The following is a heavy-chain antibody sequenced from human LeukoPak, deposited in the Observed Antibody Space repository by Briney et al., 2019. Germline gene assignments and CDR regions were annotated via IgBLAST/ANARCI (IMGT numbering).Heavy chain of an antibody. J-gene: IGHJ3*01. CDR3: TTSHRGV. CDR2: IKSKTDGGTT. CDR1: GFTFSTAW. V-gene: IGHV3-15*07. Sequence: PGGSLRLSCAASGFTFSTAWMNWVRQAPGKGLEWVGRIKSKTDGGTTDHAEPVKGRFTISRDDSRNMLYLQMNSLKTEVTAVYYCTTSHRGVWGQGTMVTVSS.